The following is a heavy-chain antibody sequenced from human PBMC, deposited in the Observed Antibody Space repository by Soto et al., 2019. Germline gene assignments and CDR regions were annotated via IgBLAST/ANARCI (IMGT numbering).Heavy chain of an antibody. V-gene: IGHV1-3*01. CDR1: GYTFTNYA. J-gene: IGHJ6*02. CDR2: INAGNGNT. CDR3: AREGDDYYYGMDV. Sequence: ASVKVSCKASGYTFTNYAIHWVRQAPGQRLEWMGWINAGNGNTQYSQNFQGRVTITRDTSASTAYVELTSLRSDDTAVYYCAREGDDYYYGMDVWGQGTTVTVSS.